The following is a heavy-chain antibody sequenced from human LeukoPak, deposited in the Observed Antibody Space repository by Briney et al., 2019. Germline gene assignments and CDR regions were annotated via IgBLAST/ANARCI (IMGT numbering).Heavy chain of an antibody. V-gene: IGHV3-23*01. Sequence: GGSLRLSCAASGFTFSSYAMGWVRQAPGKGLEWVSAISGSGGSTYYADSVKGRFTISRDNSKNTLYLQMNSLRAEDTAVYYCAKDATYYDSSGNYFDYWGQGTLVTVSS. D-gene: IGHD3-22*01. CDR2: ISGSGGST. CDR3: AKDATYYDSSGNYFDY. CDR1: GFTFSSYA. J-gene: IGHJ4*02.